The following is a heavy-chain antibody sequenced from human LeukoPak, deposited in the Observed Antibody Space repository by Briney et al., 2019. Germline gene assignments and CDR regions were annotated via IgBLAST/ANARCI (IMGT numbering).Heavy chain of an antibody. J-gene: IGHJ5*02. CDR2: ISAYNGNT. CDR1: GYTFTSYG. D-gene: IGHD2-15*01. CDR3: ARDIGYCSGGSCYTRNNWFDP. V-gene: IGHV1-18*01. Sequence: ASAKVSCKASGYTFTSYGISWVRQAPGQGLEWMGWISAYNGNTNYAQKLQGRVTMTTDTSTSTAYMELRSLRSDDTAVYYCARDIGYCSGGSCYTRNNWFDPWGQGTLVTVSS.